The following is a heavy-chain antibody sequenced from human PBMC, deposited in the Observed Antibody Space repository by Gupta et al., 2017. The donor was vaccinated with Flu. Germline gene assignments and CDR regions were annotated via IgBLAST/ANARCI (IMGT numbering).Heavy chain of an antibody. Sequence: EVQLVESGGGLVQPGGSLRLSCAASGFTVSNNYMNWVRQAPGKGLEWVSVIYSDGKTYYADAVKGRFTISRDNSKNTLYLLLKSMSAEDTAVYYCAIDVGSTNSCFLNWGQGTLVTVSS. J-gene: IGHJ4*02. V-gene: IGHV3-66*02. D-gene: IGHD2-2*01. CDR3: AIDVGSTNSCFLN. CDR2: IYSDGKT. CDR1: GFTVSNNY.